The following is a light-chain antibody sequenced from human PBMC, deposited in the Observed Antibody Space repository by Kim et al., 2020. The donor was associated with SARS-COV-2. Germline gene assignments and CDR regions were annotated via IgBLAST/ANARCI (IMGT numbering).Light chain of an antibody. J-gene: IGKJ2*02. CDR1: QSVIGRY. Sequence: LSPGERVTLSCRASQSVIGRYLAWYQPKPGLAPRLLISGASNRATGIPDRFSGSGSGTDFTLTINRLEPEDFAVYYCQQYGSSPSTFGQGTKLEI. CDR3: QQYGSSPST. V-gene: IGKV3-20*01. CDR2: GAS.